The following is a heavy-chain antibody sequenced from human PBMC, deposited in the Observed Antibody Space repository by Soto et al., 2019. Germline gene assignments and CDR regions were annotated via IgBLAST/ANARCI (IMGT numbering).Heavy chain of an antibody. V-gene: IGHV1-18*01. CDR3: ARGEVVAATLLDYYYYGMDV. J-gene: IGHJ6*02. D-gene: IGHD2-15*01. CDR2: ISAYNGNT. CDR1: GYTFTSYG. Sequence: QVQLVQSGAEVKKPGASVKVSCKASGYTFTSYGISWVRQAPGQGLEWMGWISAYNGNTNYAQKLQGRVTMTTDTSTSTAYMELRSLRSDDTDVYYCARGEVVAATLLDYYYYGMDVWGQGTTVTVSS.